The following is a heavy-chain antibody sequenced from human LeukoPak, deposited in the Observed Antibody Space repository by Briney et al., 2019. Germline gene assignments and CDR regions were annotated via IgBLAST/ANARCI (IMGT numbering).Heavy chain of an antibody. CDR3: ARDTTMVRGVYFDY. CDR1: GFTFSSYS. J-gene: IGHJ4*02. D-gene: IGHD3-10*01. CDR2: ISSSSYI. V-gene: IGHV3-21*01. Sequence: PGGSLRLSCAASGFTFSSYSMNWVRQAPGKGLEWVSSISSSSYIYYADSVKGRFTISRDNAKNSLYLQMNSLRAEDTAVYYCARDTTMVRGVYFDYWGQGTLVTVSS.